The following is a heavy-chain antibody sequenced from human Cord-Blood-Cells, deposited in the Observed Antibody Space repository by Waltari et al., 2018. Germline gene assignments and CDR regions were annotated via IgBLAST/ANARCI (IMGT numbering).Heavy chain of an antibody. J-gene: IGHJ5*02. CDR3: ARGGYCTNGVCYRWFDP. D-gene: IGHD2-8*01. Sequence: QVQLQQWGAGLLKPSETLSLTCAVYGGSFSGYYWSWIRQPQGKGLEWIGEINHSGSTNYNPSLKSRVTISVDMSKNQFSLKLSSVTAADTAVYYCARGGYCTNGVCYRWFDPWGQGTLVTVSS. V-gene: IGHV4-34*01. CDR1: GGSFSGYY. CDR2: INHSGST.